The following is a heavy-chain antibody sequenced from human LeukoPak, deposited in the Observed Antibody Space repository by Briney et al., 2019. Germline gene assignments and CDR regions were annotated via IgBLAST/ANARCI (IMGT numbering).Heavy chain of an antibody. CDR2: ISYDGSNK. CDR1: GFTFSSYG. Sequence: GGSLRLSCAASGFTFSSYGMHWVRRAPGKGLEWVAVISYDGSNKYYADSVKGRFTISRDNSKNTLYLQMNSLRAEDTAVYYCAKGRLNFDYWGQGTLVTVSS. CDR3: AKGRLNFDY. D-gene: IGHD3-22*01. V-gene: IGHV3-30*18. J-gene: IGHJ4*02.